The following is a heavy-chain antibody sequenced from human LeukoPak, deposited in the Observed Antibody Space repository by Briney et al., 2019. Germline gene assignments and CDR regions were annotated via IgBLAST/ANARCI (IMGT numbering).Heavy chain of an antibody. CDR1: GFTFSDYY. CDR2: ISGSGGST. J-gene: IGHJ4*02. CDR3: AKTFKINAYFDY. D-gene: IGHD3-16*01. V-gene: IGHV3-23*01. Sequence: GGSLRLSCAASGFTFSDYYMSWVRQAPGKGLEWVSAISGSGGSTYYADSVKGRFTISRDNSKNTLYLQMNSLRAEDTAVYYCAKTFKINAYFDYWGQGTLVTVSS.